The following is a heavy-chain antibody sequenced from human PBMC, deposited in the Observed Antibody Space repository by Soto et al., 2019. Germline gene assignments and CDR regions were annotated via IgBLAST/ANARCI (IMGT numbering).Heavy chain of an antibody. CDR1: GFTFSSYG. Sequence: PGGSLRLSCAASGFTFSSYGMHWVRQAPGKGLEWVAVIWYDGSNKYYADSVKGRFTISRDNSKNTLYLQMNSLRAEDTAVYYCARGGPYSSSWYWFDPWGQGTLVTVSS. CDR2: IWYDGSNK. J-gene: IGHJ5*02. V-gene: IGHV3-33*01. CDR3: ARGGPYSSSWYWFDP. D-gene: IGHD6-13*01.